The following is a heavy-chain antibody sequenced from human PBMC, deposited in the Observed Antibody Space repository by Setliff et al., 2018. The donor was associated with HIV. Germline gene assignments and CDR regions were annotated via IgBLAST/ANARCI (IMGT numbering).Heavy chain of an antibody. Sequence: GASVKVSCKASGYTFTSYDISWVRQAPGQGLEWMGWISAYNGNTNYAQKLQGRVTMTTDTSTSTAYMELRSLRCDDTAVYYCAREIGDYYDSSGYYPPTDYYYGMDVWGQGTTVTV. CDR1: GYTFTSYD. CDR2: ISAYNGNT. CDR3: AREIGDYYDSSGYYPPTDYYYGMDV. J-gene: IGHJ6*02. D-gene: IGHD3-22*01. V-gene: IGHV1-18*01.